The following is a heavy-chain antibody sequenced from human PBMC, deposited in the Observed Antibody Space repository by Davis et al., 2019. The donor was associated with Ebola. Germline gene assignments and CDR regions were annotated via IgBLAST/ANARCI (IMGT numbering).Heavy chain of an antibody. CDR2: IYPGDSDT. CDR3: ARLGKHDYGDPNWFDP. Sequence: GESLKISCHGSGYSFTSYWIGWVRQLPGKGLEWMGIIYPGDSDTRYSPSFQGQVTISADKSISTAYLQWSSLKASDTAMYYCARLGKHDYGDPNWFDPWGQGTLVTVSS. D-gene: IGHD4-17*01. CDR1: GYSFTSYW. V-gene: IGHV5-51*01. J-gene: IGHJ5*02.